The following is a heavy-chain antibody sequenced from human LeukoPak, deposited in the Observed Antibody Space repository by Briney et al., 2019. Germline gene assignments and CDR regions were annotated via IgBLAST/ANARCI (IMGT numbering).Heavy chain of an antibody. J-gene: IGHJ4*02. CDR3: ARLYGDADY. D-gene: IGHD4-17*01. CDR2: IYPSDSDI. V-gene: IGHV5-51*01. CDR1: GYRFTTYW. Sequence: GESLKISCKGSGYRFTTYWIGWVRQMPGKGLEWMGIIYPSDSDIRYSPSFQGQVTISADKSISTAYLQWNSLKASDTAMYYCARLYGDADYWGQGTLVTVSS.